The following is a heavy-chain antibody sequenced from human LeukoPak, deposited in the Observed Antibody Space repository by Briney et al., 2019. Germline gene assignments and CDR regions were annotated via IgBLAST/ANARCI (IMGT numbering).Heavy chain of an antibody. V-gene: IGHV5-51*01. CDR3: ARTRGGARVYNWFDP. CDR1: GYSFTSYW. J-gene: IGHJ5*02. CDR2: IYPGDSDT. D-gene: IGHD1-26*01. Sequence: GESLKISCKGSGYSFTSYWIGWVRQMPGKGLEWMGIIYPGDSDTGHSPSFQGQVTISADKSISTAYLQWSSLKASDTAMYYCARTRGGARVYNWFDPWGQGTLVTVSS.